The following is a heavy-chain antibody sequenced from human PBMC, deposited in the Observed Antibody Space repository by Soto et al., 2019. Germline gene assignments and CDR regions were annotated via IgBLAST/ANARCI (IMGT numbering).Heavy chain of an antibody. V-gene: IGHV4-39*01. CDR1: GGSISSTSYY. D-gene: IGHD4-17*01. CDR2: IYYSGST. J-gene: IGHJ4*02. Sequence: PETLSLTCTVSGGSISSTSYYWGWIRQPPGKGLEWIGSIYYSGSTYYSPSLKSRVTISVDTSKNQFSMKLSFVTAADTAVYYCATFHGEYVSYWGRGTLVTVSS. CDR3: ATFHGEYVSY.